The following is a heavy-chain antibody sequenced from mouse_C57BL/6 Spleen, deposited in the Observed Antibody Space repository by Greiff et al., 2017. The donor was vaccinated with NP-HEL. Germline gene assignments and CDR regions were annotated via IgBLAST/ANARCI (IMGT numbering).Heavy chain of an antibody. CDR3: ARVDGYYTWFAY. V-gene: IGHV1-39*01. J-gene: IGHJ3*01. Sequence: EVQVVESGPELVKPGASVKISCKASGYSFTHYNMNWVKQSNGKSLEWIGVINPNYGTTSYNQKFKGKATLTVDQSSSTAYMQLNSLTSEDSAVYYCARVDGYYTWFAYWGQGTLVTVSA. CDR2: INPNYGTT. D-gene: IGHD2-3*01. CDR1: GYSFTHYN.